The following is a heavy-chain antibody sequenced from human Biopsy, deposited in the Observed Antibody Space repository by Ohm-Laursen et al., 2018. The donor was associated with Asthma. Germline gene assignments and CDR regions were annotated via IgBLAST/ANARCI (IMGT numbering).Heavy chain of an antibody. CDR2: ISPVFGST. CDR1: GGTFGNYA. D-gene: IGHD6-13*01. CDR3: ASPSSSREILYYYYNMDI. Sequence: EASVKVSCKASGGTFGNYAISWVRQAPGLGLEWMGGISPVFGSTNIAQKFQGRVTISADIFTKTAYLEVSSLRSDDTAVYYYASPSSSREILYYYYNMDIWGQGTTVTV. V-gene: IGHV1-69*06. J-gene: IGHJ6*02.